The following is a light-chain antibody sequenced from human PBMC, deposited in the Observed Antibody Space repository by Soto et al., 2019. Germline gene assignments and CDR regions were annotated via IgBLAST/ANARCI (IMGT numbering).Light chain of an antibody. V-gene: IGKV3-20*01. CDR3: QQYGSSSLT. J-gene: IGKJ3*01. CDR2: GAS. CDR1: QSVSSSH. Sequence: EIFVTQPPGTLSLCPGERATLSCRASQSVSSSHLAWYQQKPVQAPRLLIYGASRRATGIPDRFSGSGSGTDFTLTISRLEPEDFAVYYCQQYGSSSLTLGPGTKVDIK.